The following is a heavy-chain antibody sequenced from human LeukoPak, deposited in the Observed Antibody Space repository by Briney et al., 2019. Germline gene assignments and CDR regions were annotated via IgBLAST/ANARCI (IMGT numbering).Heavy chain of an antibody. V-gene: IGHV3-23*01. J-gene: IGHJ4*02. Sequence: GGSLRLSCAASGFTFSSYAMSWVRQAPGKGLEWVSAISGSGGSTYYADSVKGRFTISRDNSKNTLYLQMNSLRAEDTAVYYCAKDFRGGSGYYPYYFDYWGQGTLVTVSS. CDR1: GFTFSSYA. CDR2: ISGSGGST. D-gene: IGHD3-22*01. CDR3: AKDFRGGSGYYPYYFDY.